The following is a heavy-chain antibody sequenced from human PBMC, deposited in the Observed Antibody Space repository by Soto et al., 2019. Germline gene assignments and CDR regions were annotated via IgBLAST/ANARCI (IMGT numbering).Heavy chain of an antibody. Sequence: KVSRRGSGEAFSTYAISWVRQAPGEGLEWMGGIIPIFGTANYAQKFQGRVTITADKSTSTAYMELSSLRSEDTAVYYCAAIMAMVDYWAQGTLVTVSS. CDR3: AAIMAMVDY. CDR1: GEAFSTYA. CDR2: IIPIFGTA. D-gene: IGHD5-18*01. V-gene: IGHV1-69*06. J-gene: IGHJ4*02.